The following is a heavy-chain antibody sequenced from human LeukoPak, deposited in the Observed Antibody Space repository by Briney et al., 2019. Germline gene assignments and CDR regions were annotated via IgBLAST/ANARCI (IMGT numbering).Heavy chain of an antibody. CDR3: ASGSYSSGWHPYFDS. CDR2: IDHGGST. V-gene: IGHV4-34*01. CDR1: GGSFSGYY. J-gene: IGHJ4*02. Sequence: SETLSRTCAVYGGSFSGYYWSWIRQPPGKGLEWIGEIDHGGSTNYNPSLKSRVTVSVDTSKNQFSLKLTSVTAADTAIYYCASGSYSSGWHPYFDSWGQGTLVTVSS. D-gene: IGHD6-19*01.